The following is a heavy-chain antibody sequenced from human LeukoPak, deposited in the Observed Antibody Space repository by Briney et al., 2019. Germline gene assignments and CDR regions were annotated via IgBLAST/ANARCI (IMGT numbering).Heavy chain of an antibody. Sequence: SAPTLANPTHTLSLTCTGSWFTLSTRRAGVGLIRQAPGNALEWLAHIYSVDDKRYNQFLKNRITVTKDTDKNKAVLTLTNKYLTAADTYYCAHRGELSLRGPTAFDAWGKGILVTVSS. CDR1: WFTLSTRRAG. J-gene: IGHJ5*02. CDR2: IYSVDDK. CDR3: AHRGELSLRGPTAFDA. V-gene: IGHV2-5*02. D-gene: IGHD3-16*02.